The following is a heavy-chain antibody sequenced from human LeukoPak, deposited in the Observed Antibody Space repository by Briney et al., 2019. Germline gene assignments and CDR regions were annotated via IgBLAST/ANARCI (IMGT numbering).Heavy chain of an antibody. D-gene: IGHD3-16*02. V-gene: IGHV1-2*02. CDR3: ARSEIMITFGGVIVIPHCFDY. CDR2: INPNSGGT. CDR1: VYTFTGYY. J-gene: IGHJ4*02. Sequence: SSVKVSCKASVYTFTGYYMHCVRQAPGQGLEWMGWINPNSGGTNYAQKFQGRVTMTRDTSISTAYMELSRLRSDATAVYYCARSEIMITFGGVIVIPHCFDYWGQGTLVTVSS.